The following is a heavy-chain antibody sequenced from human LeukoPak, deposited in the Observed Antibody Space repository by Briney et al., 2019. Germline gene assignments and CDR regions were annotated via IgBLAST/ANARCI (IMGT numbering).Heavy chain of an antibody. Sequence: AGGSLRLSCAASGFTFSSSAMSWVRQAPGKGLEWVSAISGSGGSTYYADSVKGRFTISRDNSKNTLYLQMNSLRAEDTAVYYCAKPAQYYYDSSGYWAPYYFDYWGQGTLVTVSS. V-gene: IGHV3-23*01. CDR1: GFTFSSSA. CDR3: AKPAQYYYDSSGYWAPYYFDY. D-gene: IGHD3-22*01. J-gene: IGHJ4*02. CDR2: ISGSGGST.